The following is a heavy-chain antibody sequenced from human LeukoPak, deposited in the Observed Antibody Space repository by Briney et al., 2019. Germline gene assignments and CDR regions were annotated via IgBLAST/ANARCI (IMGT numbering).Heavy chain of an antibody. J-gene: IGHJ3*02. CDR3: ARVRGYSYGSDAFDI. CDR2: IYYCGST. V-gene: IGHV4-59*01. Sequence: SETLSLTCTVSGGSISSYYWSWIRQPPGKGLEWIGYIYYCGSTNYNPSLKSRVTISVDTSKKQFSLKLSSVTAADTAVYYCARVRGYSYGSDAFDIWGQGTMVTVSS. CDR1: GGSISSYY. D-gene: IGHD5-18*01.